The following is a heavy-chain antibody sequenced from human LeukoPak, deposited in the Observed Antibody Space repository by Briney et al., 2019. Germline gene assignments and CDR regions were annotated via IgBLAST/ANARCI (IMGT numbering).Heavy chain of an antibody. CDR3: ARDPGRIGFDY. D-gene: IGHD2/OR15-2a*01. CDR1: GFTFSSYS. V-gene: IGHV3-7*03. CDR2: IKQDGSEM. Sequence: GGSLRLSCAASGFTFSSYSMNWVRQAPGKGLEWVANIKQDGSEMYYVESVKGRFTISRDNAKNSLFLQMTSLRAEDTAVYYCARDPGRIGFDYWGQGTLVTVSS. J-gene: IGHJ4*02.